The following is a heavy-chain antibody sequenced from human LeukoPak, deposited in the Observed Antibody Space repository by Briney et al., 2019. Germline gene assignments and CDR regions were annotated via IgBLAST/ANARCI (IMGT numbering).Heavy chain of an antibody. D-gene: IGHD3-3*01. CDR3: TNPYHLRFF. CDR2: IQYDGSRE. J-gene: IGHJ4*02. Sequence: GGSLRLSCAASGFTFSGYAMHWVRQAPGKGLEWVAFIQYDGSRENYADSVKGRFTISRDNSKNTLYLQMNSVRPEDTAVYYCTNPYHLRFFWGQGTLVTVSS. V-gene: IGHV3-30*02. CDR1: GFTFSGYA.